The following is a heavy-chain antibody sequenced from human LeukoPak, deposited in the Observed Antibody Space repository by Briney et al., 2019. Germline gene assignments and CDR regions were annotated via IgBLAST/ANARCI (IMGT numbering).Heavy chain of an antibody. CDR1: GFTFSSYS. Sequence: GGSLRLSCAASGFTFSSYSMNWVRQAPGKGLEWVSSISSSSSYIYYADSVKGRFTISRDNAKNSLYLQMNSLRAEDTAVYYCARDAHYYDSSGYYDYWGQGTLVTVS. CDR2: ISSSSSYI. D-gene: IGHD3-22*01. J-gene: IGHJ4*02. CDR3: ARDAHYYDSSGYYDY. V-gene: IGHV3-21*01.